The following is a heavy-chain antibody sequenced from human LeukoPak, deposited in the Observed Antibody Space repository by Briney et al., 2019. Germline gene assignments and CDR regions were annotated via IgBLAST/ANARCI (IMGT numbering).Heavy chain of an antibody. V-gene: IGHV3-23*01. CDR3: ATSGWVVTNPFDY. Sequence: GGSLRLSCAASGFTFSSYAMNWARQAPGKGLEWVSTISGTTGRTHYADSVRGRFTISRDNSKNTLYLQMNSLRAEDTAVYYCATSGWVVTNPFDYWGQGTLVTVSS. CDR1: GFTFSSYA. J-gene: IGHJ4*02. D-gene: IGHD2-21*02. CDR2: ISGTTGRT.